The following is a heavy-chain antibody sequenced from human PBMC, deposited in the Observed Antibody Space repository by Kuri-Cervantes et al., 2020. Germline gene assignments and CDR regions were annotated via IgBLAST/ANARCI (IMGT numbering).Heavy chain of an antibody. Sequence: GESLKISCAASGFTFRNFWMSWVRQAPGKGLEWVATIQPDGSDTYYVDSVRGRFTISRDNAKNSLYLQMNSLRAEDTAVYYCAGARWLRLPWFDPWGQGNRVNGAS. V-gene: IGHV3-7*01. CDR2: IQPDGSDT. CDR1: GFTFRNFW. D-gene: IGHD5-12*01. J-gene: IGHJ5*02. CDR3: AGARWLRLPWFDP.